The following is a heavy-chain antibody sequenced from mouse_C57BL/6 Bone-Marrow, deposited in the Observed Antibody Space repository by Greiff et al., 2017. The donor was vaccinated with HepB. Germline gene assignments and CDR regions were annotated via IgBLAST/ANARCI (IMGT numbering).Heavy chain of an antibody. V-gene: IGHV2-5*01. CDR2: IWRGGST. Sequence: QVQLKQSGPGLVQPSQSLSITCTVSGFSFTSYGVHWVRQSPGKGLEWLGVIWRGGSTDYNAAFMSRLSITKDNSKSQVFFKMNSLQADDTAIYYGAKTTTVVPYAMDYWGQGTSVTVSS. J-gene: IGHJ4*01. CDR3: AKTTTVVPYAMDY. CDR1: GFSFTSYG. D-gene: IGHD1-1*01.